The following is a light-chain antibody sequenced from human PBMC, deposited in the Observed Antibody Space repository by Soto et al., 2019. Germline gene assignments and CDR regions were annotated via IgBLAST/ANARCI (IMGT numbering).Light chain of an antibody. V-gene: IGKV1-39*01. CDR1: QSISTD. CDR2: GAS. J-gene: IGKJ1*01. Sequence: DIPMTQSPSSLSASVGDRVTITCRASQSISTDLNWYQQKPGKAPKLLIYGASSLQSGVPSRFSGSGSGTDFTLAISSLQPEDFATYYCQHSYNTPRTFGQGTKVEIK. CDR3: QHSYNTPRT.